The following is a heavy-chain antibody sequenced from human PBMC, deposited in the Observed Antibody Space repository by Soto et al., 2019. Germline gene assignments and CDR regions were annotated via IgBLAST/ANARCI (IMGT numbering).Heavy chain of an antibody. CDR3: VSNSDYDFWSGFLY. CDR2: VSGSGVTT. Sequence: GRSLRLSCAASGFTFDTFTMTWVRQAPGKGLEWVSSVSGSGVTTKYSDPVKGRFTISRDNSKNTLYLQLNTLTAEDTAVYYCVSNSDYDFWSGFLYWGQGALVTVSS. V-gene: IGHV3-23*01. D-gene: IGHD3-3*01. J-gene: IGHJ4*02. CDR1: GFTFDTFT.